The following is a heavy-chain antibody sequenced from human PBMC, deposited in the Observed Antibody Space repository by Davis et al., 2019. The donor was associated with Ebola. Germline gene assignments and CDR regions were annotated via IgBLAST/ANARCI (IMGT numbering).Heavy chain of an antibody. D-gene: IGHD5-12*01. Sequence: AASVKVSCKASGGTFSSYAISWVRQAPGQGLERMGGIIPIFGTANYAQKFQGRVTITADKSTSTAYMELSSLRSEDTAVYYCASGEGVYSGYDFGWFDPWGQGTLVTVSS. V-gene: IGHV1-69*06. J-gene: IGHJ5*02. CDR1: GGTFSSYA. CDR3: ASGEGVYSGYDFGWFDP. CDR2: IIPIFGTA.